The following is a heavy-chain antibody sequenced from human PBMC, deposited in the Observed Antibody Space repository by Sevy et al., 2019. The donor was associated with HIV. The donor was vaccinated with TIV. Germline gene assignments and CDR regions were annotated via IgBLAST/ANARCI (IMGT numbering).Heavy chain of an antibody. CDR1: GFKFNLFS. V-gene: IGHV3-21*01. CDR3: VRDSSGYDPGDAFDI. J-gene: IGHJ3*02. D-gene: IGHD3-22*01. CDR2: ISATSSYK. Sequence: GGSLRLSCVASGFKFNLFSMNWVRQAQGKGLEWVSTISATSSYKKYEDSVKGRFTISRDNAKNSLFLQMNSLRAEDTAVYFCVRDSSGYDPGDAFDIWGQGTMVTVSS.